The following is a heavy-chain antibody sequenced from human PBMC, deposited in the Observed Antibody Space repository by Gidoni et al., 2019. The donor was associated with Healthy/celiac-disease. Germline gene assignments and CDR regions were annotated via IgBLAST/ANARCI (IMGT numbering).Heavy chain of an antibody. Sequence: QVQLQESGPGLVKPSETLSLTCTVSGGSISRHYGSWIRPPPGQGLEWIGYIYYSGSTNYNPSLKMLVTISVDTSTNQFSLKLSSVTAADTAVYYCARGVQLWDDAFDIWGQGTMVTVSS. CDR3: ARGVQLWDDAFDI. CDR2: IYYSGST. V-gene: IGHV4-59*11. CDR1: GGSISRHY. D-gene: IGHD5-18*01. J-gene: IGHJ3*02.